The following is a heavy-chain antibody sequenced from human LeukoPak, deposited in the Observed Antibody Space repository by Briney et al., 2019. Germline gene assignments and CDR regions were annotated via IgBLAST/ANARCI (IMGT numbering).Heavy chain of an antibody. CDR3: YITLKNWFDP. D-gene: IGHD3-3*01. CDR1: GYTFTSYG. Sequence: GASVKVSCKASGYTFTSYGISWVRQAPGQGLEWMGWISAYNGNTNYAQKLQGRVTMTTDTSTSTAYMELSSLRSEDTAVYYCYITLKNWFDPWGQGTLVTVSS. V-gene: IGHV1-18*01. CDR2: ISAYNGNT. J-gene: IGHJ5*02.